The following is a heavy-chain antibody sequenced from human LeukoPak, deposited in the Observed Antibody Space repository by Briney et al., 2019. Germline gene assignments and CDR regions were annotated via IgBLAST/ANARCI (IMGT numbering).Heavy chain of an antibody. J-gene: IGHJ6*02. CDR2: IYPGDSDT. Sequence: PGESLRISCKGSGYXXTSYWIAWVRXXPGKXLEWMGIIYPGDSDTKYSPSFKGLLTISADKSISTAYLQWSSLKASDTXTYXCARRKDGVDVWGQGTTVTVSS. CDR3: ARRKDGVDV. V-gene: IGHV5-51*01. CDR1: GYXXTSYW.